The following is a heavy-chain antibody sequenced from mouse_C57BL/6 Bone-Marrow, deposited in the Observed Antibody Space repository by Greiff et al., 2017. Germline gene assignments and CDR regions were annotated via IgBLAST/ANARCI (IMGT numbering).Heavy chain of an antibody. Sequence: EVQLQQSGAELVKPGASVKLSCTASGFNIKDSYIHWVKQRTEQGLEWIGRIDPEDGDTKYAPKFQDKATITADTSSNTAYLQLSSLTSEDTAVYYCTRSRSYYGTNYWGQGTTRTVSA. J-gene: IGHJ2*01. CDR2: IDPEDGDT. V-gene: IGHV14-2*01. CDR3: TRSRSYYGTNY. CDR1: GFNIKDSY. D-gene: IGHD1-1*01.